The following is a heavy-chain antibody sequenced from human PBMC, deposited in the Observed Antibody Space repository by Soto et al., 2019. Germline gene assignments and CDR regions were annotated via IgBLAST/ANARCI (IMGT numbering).Heavy chain of an antibody. CDR1: GFTFSSYT. CDR3: VRRGGGIPASNWFDP. V-gene: IGHV3-48*01. Sequence: GGSLRLSCAASGFTFSSYTMNWVRQAPGKGLEWVSYISYSSSTIYYADSVKGRFTISRDNAKNSLYLQMSSLRAEDTAVYYCVRRGGGIPASNWFDPWGQGTLVTVSS. J-gene: IGHJ5*02. CDR2: ISYSSSTI. D-gene: IGHD3-16*01.